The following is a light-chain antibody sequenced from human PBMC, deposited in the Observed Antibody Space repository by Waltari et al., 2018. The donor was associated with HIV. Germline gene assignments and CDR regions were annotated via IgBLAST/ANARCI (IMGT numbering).Light chain of an antibody. J-gene: IGKJ4*01. V-gene: IGKV1-5*03. CDR1: QSIDSW. CDR3: QQYKSYPLA. CDR2: KAS. Sequence: DIEMTQSHSSLSASVGDRVTITCRASQSIDSWLAWYQQKPGKAPKLLILKASSLESGVPSRFSGSGSGADFTLTISSLQPDDFAIYYCQQYKSYPLAFGGGTKVEIK.